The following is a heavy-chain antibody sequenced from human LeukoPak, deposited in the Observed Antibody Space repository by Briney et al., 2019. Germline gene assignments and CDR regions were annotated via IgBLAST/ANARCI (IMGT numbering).Heavy chain of an antibody. V-gene: IGHV3-23*01. J-gene: IGHJ4*02. D-gene: IGHD5/OR15-5a*01. CDR1: GFTFSSYA. Sequence: PGGSLRLSCAASGFTFSSYAMSWVRQPPGKGLGSVSSITASASSTYYADSVKGRFTISRDNSKNTLYLQMNSLRAEDTAVYYCARGCSSTTPFDYWGQGTLVTVSS. CDR3: ARGCSSTTPFDY. CDR2: ITASASST.